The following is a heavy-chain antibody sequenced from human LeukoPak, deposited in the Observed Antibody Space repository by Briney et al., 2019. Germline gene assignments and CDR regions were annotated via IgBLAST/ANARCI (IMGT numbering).Heavy chain of an antibody. D-gene: IGHD5/OR15-5a*01. CDR2: IFGDGPGL. J-gene: IGHJ4*02. CDR1: GFSFSASS. CDR3: TREGGSTDAGF. Sequence: PGGSLRLSCEASGFSFSASSMNWVRHAPGKGLEWVSSIFGDGPGLYYADSVKGRFTISRDNGKNSVYLEMNSLRDDDTAVYYCTREGGSTDAGFWGQGTLVTVSS. V-gene: IGHV3-21*06.